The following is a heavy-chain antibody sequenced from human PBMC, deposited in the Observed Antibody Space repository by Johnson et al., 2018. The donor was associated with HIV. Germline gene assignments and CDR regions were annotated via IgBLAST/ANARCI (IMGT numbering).Heavy chain of an antibody. CDR1: NFTFKDFY. Sequence: QVQLVESGGDLIKPGGSLRLSCAVSNFTFKDFYMSWIRQAPGKGLEWVSYITSTGATVHYADSVKGRLTISRDNAKNSLYLQMHILTAEDTAVYYCARAPEVRGIDAFDIWGQGTMVTVS. D-gene: IGHD3-10*01. CDR2: ITSTGATV. CDR3: ARAPEVRGIDAFDI. J-gene: IGHJ3*02. V-gene: IGHV3-11*04.